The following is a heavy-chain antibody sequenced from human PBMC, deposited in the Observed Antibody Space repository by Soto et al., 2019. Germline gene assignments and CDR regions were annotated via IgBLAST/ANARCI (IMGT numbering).Heavy chain of an antibody. J-gene: IGHJ3*02. D-gene: IGHD1-1*01. CDR2: ISWNSGSI. Sequence: EVQLVESGGGLVQPGRSLRLSCAASGFTFDDYAMHWVRQAPGKGLEWVSGISWNSGSIGYADSVKGRFTISRDNAKNSLYLQMNSLRAEVTALYYCAKARTPCPAADAFDIWGQGTMVTVSS. V-gene: IGHV3-9*01. CDR1: GFTFDDYA. CDR3: AKARTPCPAADAFDI.